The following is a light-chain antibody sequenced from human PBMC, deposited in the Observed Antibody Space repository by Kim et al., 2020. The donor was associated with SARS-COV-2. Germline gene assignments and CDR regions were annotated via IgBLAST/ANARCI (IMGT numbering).Light chain of an antibody. CDR1: NLRSYF. Sequence: ALGQTVRITCQGDNLRSYFASWYQPKPGQAPILVMFGKNNRPSGIPDRFSGSSSGNTASLTITGAQAEDEADYYCSSRDFGAYLVIFGGGTKVTVL. J-gene: IGLJ2*01. V-gene: IGLV3-19*01. CDR3: SSRDFGAYLVI. CDR2: GKN.